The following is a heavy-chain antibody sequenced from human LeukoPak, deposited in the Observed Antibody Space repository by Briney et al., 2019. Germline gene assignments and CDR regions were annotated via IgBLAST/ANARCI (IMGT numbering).Heavy chain of an antibody. V-gene: IGHV4-59*01. Sequence: SETLSLTCSVSGGSISSYYWSWIRQPPGKGLEWIGYIYYSGGTNYNPSLKSRVTISVEKSKNQFSLKLTSVTAADTAVYYCARGGGTGYPFDYWGQGTLVTVSS. CDR2: IYYSGGT. D-gene: IGHD3-9*01. CDR1: GGSISSYY. J-gene: IGHJ4*02. CDR3: ARGGGTGYPFDY.